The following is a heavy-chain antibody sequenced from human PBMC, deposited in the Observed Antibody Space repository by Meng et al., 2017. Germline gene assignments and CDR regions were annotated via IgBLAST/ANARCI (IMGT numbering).Heavy chain of an antibody. D-gene: IGHD5-18*01. CDR3: ARVQDVDTAMVTGDY. Sequence: ASVKVSCKASGYTFTSYGISWERQAPGQGLEWMGWISAYNGNTNYAQKLQGRVTMRTDTSTSTAYMELRSLRSDDTAVYYCARVQDVDTAMVTGDYWGQGTLVTVSS. CDR2: ISAYNGNT. V-gene: IGHV1-18*01. J-gene: IGHJ4*02. CDR1: GYTFTSYG.